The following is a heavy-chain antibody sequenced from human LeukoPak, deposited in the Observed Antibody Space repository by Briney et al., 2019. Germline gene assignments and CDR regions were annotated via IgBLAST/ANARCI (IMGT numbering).Heavy chain of an antibody. CDR2: IIPIFGTV. J-gene: IGHJ3*02. CDR1: GGTFSSYA. D-gene: IGHD2-2*02. Sequence: SVKVSCKASGGTFSSYAISWVRQAPGQGLEWMGGIIPIFGTVSYAQKFQGRVTITADESTSTIYMEMNSLRSEDAAVYYCAKDNGDCGSSSCYIVIPNAFDIWGQGTMVTVSS. CDR3: AKDNGDCGSSSCYIVIPNAFDI. V-gene: IGHV1-69*13.